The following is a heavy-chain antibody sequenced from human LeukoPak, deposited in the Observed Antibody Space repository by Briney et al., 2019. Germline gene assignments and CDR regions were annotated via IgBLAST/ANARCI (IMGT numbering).Heavy chain of an antibody. CDR1: GFTFSTYW. J-gene: IGHJ4*02. CDR2: IHSDGRST. CDR3: ARIPFWSGFDRYFDK. V-gene: IGHV3-74*01. D-gene: IGHD3-3*01. Sequence: GGSLRLSCAASGFTFSTYWMHWVRQAPGKGLVWVSRIHSDGRSTSYADSVNGRFTISRDNAKNTLYLQMNSLRAEDTAVYYCARIPFWSGFDRYFDKWGQGTLVTVSS.